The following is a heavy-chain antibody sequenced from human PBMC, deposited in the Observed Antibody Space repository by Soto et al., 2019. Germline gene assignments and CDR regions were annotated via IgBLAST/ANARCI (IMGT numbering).Heavy chain of an antibody. CDR3: AAGNYAMDAFDI. D-gene: IGHD1-7*01. Sequence: PLKLSCKGSGFSFTISPSRRVRQARGQRLEWIGWIVVGSGNTNYAQKFQERVTITRDMSTSTAYMELSSLRSEDTAVYYCAAGNYAMDAFDIWGQGTMVTVSS. V-gene: IGHV1-58*02. CDR1: GFSFTISP. J-gene: IGHJ3*02. CDR2: IVVGSGNT.